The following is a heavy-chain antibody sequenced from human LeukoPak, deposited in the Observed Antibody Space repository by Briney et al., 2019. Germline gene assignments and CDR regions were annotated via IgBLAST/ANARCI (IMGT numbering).Heavy chain of an antibody. CDR2: ISGGGGGA. V-gene: IGHV3-23*01. CDR3: AKDLGGKPYYYYGMDV. J-gene: IGHJ6*02. Sequence: SGGSLRLSCAASGFTFSSYAMSWVRQAPGKGLEWVSAISGGGGGAFYADSVKGRFTISGDNSKNTLYLQMNSLRAEDTAVYYCAKDLGGKPYYYYGMDVWGQGTTVTVSS. CDR1: GFTFSSYA.